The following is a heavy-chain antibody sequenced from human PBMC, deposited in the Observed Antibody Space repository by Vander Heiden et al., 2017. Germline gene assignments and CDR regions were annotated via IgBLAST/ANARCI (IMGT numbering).Heavy chain of an antibody. CDR2: IKSDGSST. CDR3: ARDTWVSGYFDL. J-gene: IGHJ2*01. Sequence: EVQFVESRGGLVQPGGSLSLPCAAPGFTFSSYWMHWGRQAPGKGLVWGSRIKSDGSSTSYADSVKGRFTISRDNAKNTLYLQMNSLRAEDTAVYYCARDTWVSGYFDLWGRGTLALSPQ. V-gene: IGHV3-74*01. CDR1: GFTFSSYW. D-gene: IGHD3-16*01.